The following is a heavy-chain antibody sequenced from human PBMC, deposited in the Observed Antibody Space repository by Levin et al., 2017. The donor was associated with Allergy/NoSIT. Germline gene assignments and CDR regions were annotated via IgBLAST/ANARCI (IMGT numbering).Heavy chain of an antibody. D-gene: IGHD5-18*01. J-gene: IGHJ4*02. Sequence: GESLKISCAASGFTFSHAWMSWVRQAPGKGLEWVGRIKSKTHGGTTDYAAFVKGRFTISRDDSKNTLYLQMNSLKSEDTAVYYCTTEAEWVQLWSRWGQGTLVTVSS. CDR2: IKSKTHGGTT. V-gene: IGHV3-15*01. CDR3: TTEAEWVQLWSR. CDR1: GFTFSHAW.